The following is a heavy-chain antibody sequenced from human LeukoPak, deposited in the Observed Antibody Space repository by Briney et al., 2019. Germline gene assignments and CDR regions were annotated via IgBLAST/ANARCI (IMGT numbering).Heavy chain of an antibody. CDR1: GGSISSYY. CDR2: IYYSGST. CDR3: AREGGSYGQYYFDY. Sequence: SETLSLTCTVSGGSISSYYWSWIRQPPGKGLEWLGYIYYSGSTNYNPSLKSRVTISVDTSKNQFSLKLSSVTAADTAVYYCAREGGSYGQYYFDYWGQGTLVTVSS. J-gene: IGHJ4*02. V-gene: IGHV4-59*01. D-gene: IGHD5-18*01.